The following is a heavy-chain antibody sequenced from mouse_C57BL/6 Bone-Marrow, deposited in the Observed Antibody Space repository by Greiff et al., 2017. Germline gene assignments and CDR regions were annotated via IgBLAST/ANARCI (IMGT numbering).Heavy chain of an antibody. V-gene: IGHV1-15*01. CDR3: TRRTTGLNDY. D-gene: IGHD1-1*01. Sequence: QVQLQQSGAELVRPGASVTLSCKASGYTFTDYEMHWVKQTPVHGLEWIGAIDPETGGTTYNQTFKGKAILTADKSSSTAYMELRSLTSEDSAVYYCTRRTTGLNDYWGQGTTLTVSS. CDR1: GYTFTDYE. J-gene: IGHJ2*01. CDR2: IDPETGGT.